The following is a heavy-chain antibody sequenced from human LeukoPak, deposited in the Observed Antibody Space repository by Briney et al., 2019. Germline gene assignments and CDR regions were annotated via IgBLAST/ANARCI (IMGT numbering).Heavy chain of an antibody. CDR2: IIPILGIA. CDR3: ARDGRGSGSYYQRPPLLG. Sequence: GASVKVSCKASGGTFSSYAISWVRQAPGQGLEWMGRIIPILGIANYAQKFQGRVTITADKSTSTAYMELSSLRSEDTAVYYCARDGRGSGSYYQRPPLLGWGQGTLVTVSS. J-gene: IGHJ4*02. V-gene: IGHV1-69*04. D-gene: IGHD3-10*01. CDR1: GGTFSSYA.